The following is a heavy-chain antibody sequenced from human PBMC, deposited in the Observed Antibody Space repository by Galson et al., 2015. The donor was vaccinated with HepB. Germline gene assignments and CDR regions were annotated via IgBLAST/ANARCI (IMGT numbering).Heavy chain of an antibody. CDR1: GFTFSSYA. CDR2: ASFVGRST. D-gene: IGHD4-11*01. Sequence: SLRLSCAASGFTFSSYAMSWVRQAPGKGLEWVSAASFVGRSTDYADSVKGRFTISRDNSKNTLYLQMNSLRAEDTAIYYCTKMGYSNFENNYFDPWGQGTPVTVSS. J-gene: IGHJ5*02. V-gene: IGHV3-23*01. CDR3: TKMGYSNFENNYFDP.